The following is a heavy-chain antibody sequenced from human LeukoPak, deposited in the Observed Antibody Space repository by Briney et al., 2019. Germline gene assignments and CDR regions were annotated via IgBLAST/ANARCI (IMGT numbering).Heavy chain of an antibody. CDR2: IRGNAGTT. CDR1: GFIFSNYG. V-gene: IGHV3-23*01. J-gene: IGHJ4*02. CDR3: AKGHGDASGYYYFDS. Sequence: GGSLRLSRAASGFIFSNYGMSWVRQAPGKGLEWVSAIRGNAGTTYYADSVKGRFTIFRDNYKNMLYLQMNSLRVEDTAVYYCAKGHGDASGYYYFDSWGQGTLVTVSS. D-gene: IGHD5-12*01.